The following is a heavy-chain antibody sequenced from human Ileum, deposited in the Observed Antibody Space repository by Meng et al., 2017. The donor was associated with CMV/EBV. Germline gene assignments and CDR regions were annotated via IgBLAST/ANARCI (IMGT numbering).Heavy chain of an antibody. Sequence: VLRRESGPELGRPSETPSLPCSISGGSITSYYGSWIRLPAGKGLEWIGRIYVSGSTNYNPSLKSRVTMSVDTSKNQFSLKLSSVTAADTAIYYCARMVGSIGHYIFHYFDYWGQGALVTVSS. CDR2: IYVSGST. D-gene: IGHD3-3*01. CDR1: GGSITSYY. CDR3: ARMVGSIGHYIFHYFDY. V-gene: IGHV4-4*07. J-gene: IGHJ4*02.